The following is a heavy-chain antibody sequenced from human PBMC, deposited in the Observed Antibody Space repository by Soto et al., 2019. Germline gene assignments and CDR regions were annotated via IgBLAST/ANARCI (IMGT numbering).Heavy chain of an antibody. Sequence: GASVKVSCKASGGTLNNYAINWVRQAPGQGLEWMGGILPVSAPPDYAQKFQGRVSITADHSTSTVYTELSRLKSDDTAVYFCATDSNYDVSNSFWGQGTLVTVSS. D-gene: IGHD3-3*01. CDR1: GGTLNNYA. CDR3: ATDSNYDVSNSF. V-gene: IGHV1-69*13. CDR2: ILPVSAPP. J-gene: IGHJ4*01.